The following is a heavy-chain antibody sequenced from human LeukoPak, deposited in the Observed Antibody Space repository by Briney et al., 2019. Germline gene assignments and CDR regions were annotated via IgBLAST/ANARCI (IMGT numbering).Heavy chain of an antibody. Sequence: GGSLRLSCAASGFTFSSFAMTWVRQAPGVGLEWVSTISGSGGSTYYADSVKGRFTTSRDNSKNTLYLQMNSLRAEDTAVYYCAKARSSTVTTSFDYWGQGTLVTVSS. D-gene: IGHD4-17*01. J-gene: IGHJ4*02. CDR3: AKARSSTVTTSFDY. CDR1: GFTFSSFA. V-gene: IGHV3-23*01. CDR2: ISGSGGST.